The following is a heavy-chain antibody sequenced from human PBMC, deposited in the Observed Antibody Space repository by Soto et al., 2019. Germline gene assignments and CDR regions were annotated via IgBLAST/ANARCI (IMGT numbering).Heavy chain of an antibody. Sequence: GGSVKVSCKASGYIFGIQTLACLLQSPLQGLEWMGWITPSNGVTNYAQSFQGRVTMTTDTSKMTAYLELRSLRSDDSGVYYCARWYTAMLGEYYLDFRGQGTLVTVSS. J-gene: IGHJ4*02. CDR3: ARWYTAMLGEYYLDF. D-gene: IGHD3-16*01. CDR2: ITPSNGVT. V-gene: IGHV1-18*01. CDR1: GYIFGIQT.